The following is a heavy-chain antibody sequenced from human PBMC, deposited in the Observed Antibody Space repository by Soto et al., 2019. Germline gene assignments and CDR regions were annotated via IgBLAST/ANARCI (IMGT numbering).Heavy chain of an antibody. CDR3: ARKGYGEYGGMDV. CDR2: ISTTSGYI. D-gene: IGHD4-17*01. CDR1: GFTFTSYT. Sequence: PGGSLRLSCAASGFTFTSYTFNWVRQAPGKGLEWVSCISTTSGYIYYADSVKGRFTFSRDNARNSLYLQMSSLRVEDTAVYYCARKGYGEYGGMDVWGQGTMVTVSS. J-gene: IGHJ6*02. V-gene: IGHV3-21*01.